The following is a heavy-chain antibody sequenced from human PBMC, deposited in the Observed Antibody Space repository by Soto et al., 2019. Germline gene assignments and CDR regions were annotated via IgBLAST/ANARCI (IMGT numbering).Heavy chain of an antibody. CDR1: GFTFSSYA. D-gene: IGHD3-10*01. CDR2: ISYDGSNK. V-gene: IGHV3-30-3*01. J-gene: IGHJ4*02. CDR3: ARSTMVRGVHFDY. Sequence: QVQLVESGGGVVQPGRSLRLSCAASGFTFSSYAMHWVRQAPGKGLEWVAVISYDGSNKYYADSVKGRFTISRDNSKNTLYLQMNSLRAEDTAVYYCARSTMVRGVHFDYWGQGTLVTVSS.